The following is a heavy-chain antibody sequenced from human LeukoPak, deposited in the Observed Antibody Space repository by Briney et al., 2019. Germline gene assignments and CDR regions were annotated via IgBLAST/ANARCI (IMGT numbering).Heavy chain of an antibody. D-gene: IGHD3-3*01. CDR2: MNPNSGNT. CDR3: ARKIFGVVRYYYYYGMDV. V-gene: IGHV1-8*01. Sequence: ASVKVSCKASGYTFTSYDINWVRQATGQGLEWMGWMNPNSGNTGYAQKFQGRVTMTWNTSISTAYMELSSLRSEDTAVYYCARKIFGVVRYYYYYGMDVWGQGTTVTVSS. CDR1: GYTFTSYD. J-gene: IGHJ6*02.